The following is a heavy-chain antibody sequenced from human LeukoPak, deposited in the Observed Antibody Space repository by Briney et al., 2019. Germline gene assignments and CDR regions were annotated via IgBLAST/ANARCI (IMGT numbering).Heavy chain of an antibody. J-gene: IGHJ4*02. CDR3: ARDVGGNHFFDY. CDR1: GFTFNNYA. Sequence: PGGSLRLSCAASGFTFNNYAMAWVRQAPGKGLDWVSTISDSGGATHYADSVTGRFTISRDNSKNTLHLQLNSLRAEDTAVYYCARDVGGNHFFDYWGQGTLVTVSS. CDR2: ISDSGGAT. V-gene: IGHV3-23*01. D-gene: IGHD1-14*01.